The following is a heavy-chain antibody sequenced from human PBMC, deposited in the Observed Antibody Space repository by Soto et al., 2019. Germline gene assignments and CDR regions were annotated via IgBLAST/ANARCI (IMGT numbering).Heavy chain of an antibody. D-gene: IGHD4-17*01. V-gene: IGHV3-7*01. Sequence: EVQLVESGGGLVQPGGSLRLSCAASGFTFSSYWMSWVRQAPGKGLEGVANIKQEGSEKYYGDSVKGRFTISRDNAKNSLYLQMNSLRAEDTAVYYCARDFTVYMSPVTHFDYWGQGTLVTVSS. CDR2: IKQEGSEK. CDR1: GFTFSSYW. J-gene: IGHJ4*02. CDR3: ARDFTVYMSPVTHFDY.